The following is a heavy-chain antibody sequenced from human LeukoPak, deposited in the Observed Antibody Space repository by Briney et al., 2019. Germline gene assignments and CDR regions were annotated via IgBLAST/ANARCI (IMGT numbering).Heavy chain of an antibody. D-gene: IGHD6-13*01. V-gene: IGHV3-73*01. J-gene: IGHJ4*02. CDR2: IGSKAFNYAT. CDR1: GFTFSGCA. CDR3: TRHLDGIAAYDY. Sequence: GGSLRLSCAASGFTFSGCAVHWVRQAPGKGLEWVGRIGSKAFNYATVYAASVEGRFTISRDDSKHTAFLQMNSLKTEDTAVYYCTRHLDGIAAYDYWGQGSLVTVSS.